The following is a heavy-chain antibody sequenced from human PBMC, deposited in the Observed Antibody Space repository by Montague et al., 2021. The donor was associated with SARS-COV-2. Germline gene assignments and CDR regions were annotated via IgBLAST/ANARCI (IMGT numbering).Heavy chain of an antibody. V-gene: IGHV3-23*01. CDR1: GFTFSSYA. Sequence: SLRLSCAASGFTFSSYAMSWVRQAPGKGLEWVSAISGSGGSTYYADSVKGRFIISRDNSKNTLYLQMNSLRAEDTAVYYCAKDSGSSMDYYYGMDVWGQGATV. D-gene: IGHD1-26*01. CDR3: AKDSGSSMDYYYGMDV. J-gene: IGHJ6*02. CDR2: ISGSGGST.